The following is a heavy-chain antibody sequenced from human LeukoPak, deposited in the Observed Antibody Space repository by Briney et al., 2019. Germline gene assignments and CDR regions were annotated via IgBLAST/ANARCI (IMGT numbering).Heavy chain of an antibody. D-gene: IGHD3-9*01. J-gene: IGHJ4*02. CDR2: ISNSASRI. CDR1: GFTFSDYY. CDR3: ARHILQYFDWLSPFAY. V-gene: IGHV3-11*01. Sequence: GGSLRLSCAASGFTFSDYYMSWLRQAPGEGLEWISYISNSASRIYYADSVKGRFTISRDNAKNSLYLQMNSLRAEDTAVYYCARHILQYFDWLSPFAYWGQGTLVTVSS.